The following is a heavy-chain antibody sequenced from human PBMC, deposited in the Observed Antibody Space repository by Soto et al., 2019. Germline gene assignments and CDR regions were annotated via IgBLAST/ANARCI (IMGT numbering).Heavy chain of an antibody. J-gene: IGHJ4*02. CDR1: GYTFTSYA. Sequence: ASVTVSCKASGYTFTSYAMHWVRQAPGQRLEWMGWINAGNGNTKYSQKFQGRVTITRDTSASTAYMELSSLRSEDTAVYYCASGDYYDSSGLTMRAFDYWGQGTLVTVSS. D-gene: IGHD3-22*01. CDR3: ASGDYYDSSGLTMRAFDY. V-gene: IGHV1-3*01. CDR2: INAGNGNT.